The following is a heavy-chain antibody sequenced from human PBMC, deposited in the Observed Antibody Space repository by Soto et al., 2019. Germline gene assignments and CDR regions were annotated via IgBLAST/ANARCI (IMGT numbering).Heavy chain of an antibody. CDR3: ARGPGGPDGPGDH. Sequence: QVQLVQSGAEVKKPGASVKVSCKASGYTFTSYAMHWVRQAPGQRLEWMGWINDGNGNTKYSQKFQGRVTITRDTSASTAYMELSSLRSEDTAVYYCARGPGGPDGPGDHWGQGTLVTVSS. CDR2: INDGNGNT. D-gene: IGHD2-15*01. CDR1: GYTFTSYA. J-gene: IGHJ4*02. V-gene: IGHV1-3*01.